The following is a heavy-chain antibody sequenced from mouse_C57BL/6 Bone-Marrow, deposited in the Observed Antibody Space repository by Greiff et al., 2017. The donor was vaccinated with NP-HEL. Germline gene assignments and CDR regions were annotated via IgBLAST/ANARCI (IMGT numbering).Heavy chain of an antibody. CDR3: ARKGKGSWYFDV. J-gene: IGHJ1*03. CDR1: GYSITSGYY. D-gene: IGHD3-3*01. CDR2: ISYDGSN. Sequence: ESGPGLVKPSQSLSLTCSVTGYSITSGYYWNWIRQFPGNKLEWMGYISYDGSNNYNPSLKNRISITRDTSKNQFFLKLNSVTTEDTATYYCARKGKGSWYFDVWGTGTTVTVSS. V-gene: IGHV3-6*01.